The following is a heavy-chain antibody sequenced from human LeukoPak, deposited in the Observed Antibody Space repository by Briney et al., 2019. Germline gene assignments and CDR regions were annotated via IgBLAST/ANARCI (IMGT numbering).Heavy chain of an antibody. CDR2: ISDGGSTT. CDR1: GFTVSSNY. D-gene: IGHD3-22*01. CDR3: SRSAYYDGSGNYYDY. J-gene: IGHJ4*02. Sequence: GGSLRLSCAASGFTVSSNYMSWVRQAPGKGLEWVSRISDGGSTTTYADSVKGRFTISRDNAKNTLYLQMNGLRAEDTAVYYCSRSAYYDGSGNYYDYWGQGTLVTVSS. V-gene: IGHV3-74*01.